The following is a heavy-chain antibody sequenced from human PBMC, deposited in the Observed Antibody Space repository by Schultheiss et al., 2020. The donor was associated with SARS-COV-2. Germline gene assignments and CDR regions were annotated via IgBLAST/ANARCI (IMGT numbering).Heavy chain of an antibody. CDR1: GFTFSDYY. CDR3: AKDLVIIRSSGCDY. D-gene: IGHD3-3*01. V-gene: IGHV3-11*01. J-gene: IGHJ4*02. Sequence: GGSLRLSCAASGFTFSDYYMSWIRQAPGKGLEWVSYISSSGSTIYYADSVKGRFTISRDNSKNTLYLQINSLRAEDTAVYYCAKDLVIIRSSGCDYWGQGTLVTVSS. CDR2: ISSSGSTI.